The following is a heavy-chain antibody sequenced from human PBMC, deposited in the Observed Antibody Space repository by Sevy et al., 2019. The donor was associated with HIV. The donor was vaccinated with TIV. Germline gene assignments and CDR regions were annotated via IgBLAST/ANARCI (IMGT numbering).Heavy chain of an antibody. V-gene: IGHV3-30-3*01. CDR3: ARFLHAPYVCYGMDV. J-gene: IGHJ6*02. CDR2: ISYDGSNK. D-gene: IGHD3-16*01. CDR1: GFTFSSYA. Sequence: GGSLRLSCAASGFTFSSYAMHWVRQAPGKGLEWVAVISYDGSNKYYADSVKGRFTISRDNSKNTLYLQMNSLRAEDTAVYYCARFLHAPYVCYGMDVWGQGTTVTVSS.